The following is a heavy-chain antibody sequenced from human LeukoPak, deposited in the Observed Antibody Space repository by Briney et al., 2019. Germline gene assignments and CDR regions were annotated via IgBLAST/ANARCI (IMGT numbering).Heavy chain of an antibody. Sequence: SVKVSCKASGGTFSSYAISWVRQAPGQGLEWMGGIIPIFGTANYAQKFQGRVTITADESTSTAYMELSSLRSEDTAVYYCARDSGFGEATNRWFDPWGQGTLVTVSS. CDR1: GGTFSSYA. V-gene: IGHV1-69*13. J-gene: IGHJ5*02. CDR3: ARDSGFGEATNRWFDP. D-gene: IGHD3-10*01. CDR2: IIPIFGTA.